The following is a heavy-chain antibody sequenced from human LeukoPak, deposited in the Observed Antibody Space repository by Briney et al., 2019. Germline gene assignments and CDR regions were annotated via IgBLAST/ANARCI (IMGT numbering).Heavy chain of an antibody. CDR3: ARGRNSDYVWGSYRPDRDAFDI. J-gene: IGHJ3*02. D-gene: IGHD3-16*02. CDR2: IIPILGIA. V-gene: IGHV1-69*04. Sequence: SVKVSCKASGGTFSSYAISWVRQAPGQGLEWMGRIIPILGIANYAQKFQGRVTITADKSTSTAYMELSSLRSEDTAVYYCARGRNSDYVWGSYRPDRDAFDIWGQGTMVTVSS. CDR1: GGTFSSYA.